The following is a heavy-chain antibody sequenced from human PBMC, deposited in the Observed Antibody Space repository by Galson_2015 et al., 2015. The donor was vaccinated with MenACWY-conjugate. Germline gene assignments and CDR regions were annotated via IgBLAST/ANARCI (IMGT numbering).Heavy chain of an antibody. Sequence: SGAEVKKPGESLKISCKGSGYSFTNYWIGWVRQMPGRGLEWMGLIDPHNSNTRYSPSFQGQVTISADESISTAFLQWSSLKASDTAMYYCVRHPPGGRGMDVWGRGTTVTVSS. CDR3: VRHPPGGRGMDV. D-gene: IGHD1-26*01. CDR1: GYSFTNYW. CDR2: IDPHNSNT. J-gene: IGHJ6*02. V-gene: IGHV5-51*01.